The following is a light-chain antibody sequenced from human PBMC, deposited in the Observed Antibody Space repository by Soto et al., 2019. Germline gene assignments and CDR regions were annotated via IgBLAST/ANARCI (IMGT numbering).Light chain of an antibody. J-gene: IGKJ2*01. Sequence: DIQMTQSPSTLSASVGDRVTITCRASQSISSWLAWYQQKPGQAPKLLIYKASSLESGVPSRFSGSGSGTECTLTISSLQPDDFATYYCQQYNSFSPYTFGQGTKLEIK. V-gene: IGKV1-5*03. CDR1: QSISSW. CDR3: QQYNSFSPYT. CDR2: KAS.